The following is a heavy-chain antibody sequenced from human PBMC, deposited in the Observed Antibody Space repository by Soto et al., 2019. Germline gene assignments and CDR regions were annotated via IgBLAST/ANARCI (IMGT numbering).Heavy chain of an antibody. D-gene: IGHD3-10*01. Sequence: QPGGSLRLSCAASAFTVTSSYMSWVRQAPGKGLEWVSLIYSGGITNYADSVKGRFTISRDNSKNILYLYMNSLRAEDTAMYYCALAKDFYVSGKDAMDVWGQGTTVTVSS. CDR1: AFTVTSSY. CDR2: IYSGGIT. J-gene: IGHJ6*02. CDR3: ALAKDFYVSGKDAMDV. V-gene: IGHV3-53*01.